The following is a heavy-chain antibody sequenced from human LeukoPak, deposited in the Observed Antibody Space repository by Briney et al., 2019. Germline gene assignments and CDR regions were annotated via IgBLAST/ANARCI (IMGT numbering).Heavy chain of an antibody. CDR2: IYYSGST. CDR3: ARHYRGLDSGWGSRFDP. CDR1: GGSISSYY. V-gene: IGHV4-59*08. D-gene: IGHD6-19*01. Sequence: PPETLSLTCTVSGGSISSYYWSWIRQPPGKGLEWIGYIYYSGSTNYNPSLKSRVTISVDTSKNQFSLKLSSVTAADTAVYYCARHYRGLDSGWGSRFDPWGQGTLVTVSS. J-gene: IGHJ5*02.